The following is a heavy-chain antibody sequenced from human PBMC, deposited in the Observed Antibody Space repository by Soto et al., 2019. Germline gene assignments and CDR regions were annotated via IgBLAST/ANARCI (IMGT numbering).Heavy chain of an antibody. CDR1: RFTFSSYG. J-gene: IGHJ5*02. Sequence: QVQLVESGGGVVQPGRSLRLSCAASRFTFSSYGMHWVRQAPGKGLEWVAVISSDGRNQYYADSVKGRFTISRDNSKNTLYLQMNSLRAEDTAVYYCAKDDKGGRLLSSIVVVPNWFDPWGQGTLVTVSS. CDR3: AKDDKGGRLLSSIVVVPNWFDP. CDR2: ISSDGRNQ. D-gene: IGHD2-2*01. V-gene: IGHV3-30*18.